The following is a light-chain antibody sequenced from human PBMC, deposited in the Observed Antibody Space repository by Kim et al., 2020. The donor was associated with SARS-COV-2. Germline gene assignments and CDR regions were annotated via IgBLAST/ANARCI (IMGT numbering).Light chain of an antibody. Sequence: ASVKLTCTLSSGHSSYAIAWHQQQPEKGPRYLMKLNSDGSHTKGDGIPDRFSGSSSGAERYLTISSLQSEDEADYYCQTLGTGIQVFGGGTQLTV. CDR1: SGHSSYA. V-gene: IGLV4-69*01. J-gene: IGLJ3*02. CDR3: QTLGTGIQV. CDR2: LNSDGSH.